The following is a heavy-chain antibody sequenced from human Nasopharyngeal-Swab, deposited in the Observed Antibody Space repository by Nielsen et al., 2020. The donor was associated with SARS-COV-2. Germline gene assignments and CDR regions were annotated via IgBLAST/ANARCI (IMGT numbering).Heavy chain of an antibody. CDR3: ARDLGSGWYP. D-gene: IGHD6-19*01. J-gene: IGHJ5*02. CDR2: ISYDGSNK. CDR1: GFTFSSYA. V-gene: IGHV3-30-3*01. Sequence: GGSLRLSCAATGFTFSSYAMHWVRQAPGKGLERVAVISYDGSNKYYADSVKGRFTISRDNSKNTLYLQMNSLRAEDTAVYYCARDLGSGWYPWGQGTLVTVSS.